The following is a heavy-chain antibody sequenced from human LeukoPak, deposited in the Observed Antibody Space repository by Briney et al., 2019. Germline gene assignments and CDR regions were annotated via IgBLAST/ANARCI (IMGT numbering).Heavy chain of an antibody. CDR2: IYTTGTA. V-gene: IGHV4-4*07. CDR1: GGSIGPYY. Sequence: PSETLSLTCILSGGSIGPYYWSWIRQAAGKGPEWIGRIYTTGTADYNPSLKGRVFLSVDTSKNQFSLKVTSVTAADTAVYYCARDRRPGNRPGRVVGGTGGFDPWGQGTLVTVSS. CDR3: ARDRRPGNRPGRVVGGTGGFDP. J-gene: IGHJ5*02. D-gene: IGHD1-26*01.